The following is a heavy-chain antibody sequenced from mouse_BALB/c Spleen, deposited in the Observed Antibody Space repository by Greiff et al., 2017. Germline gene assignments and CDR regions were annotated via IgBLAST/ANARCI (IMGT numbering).Heavy chain of an antibody. D-gene: IGHD1-1*01. CDR2: ISYDGSN. J-gene: IGHJ1*01. CDR1: GYSITSGYY. CDR3: ARGKVDWYFDV. Sequence: EVKLQESGPGLVKPSQSLSLTCSVTGYSITSGYYWNWIRQFPGNKLEWMGYISYDGSNNYNPSLKNRISITRDTSKNQFFLKLNSVTTEDTATYYCARGKVDWYFDVWGAGTTVTVSS. V-gene: IGHV3-6*02.